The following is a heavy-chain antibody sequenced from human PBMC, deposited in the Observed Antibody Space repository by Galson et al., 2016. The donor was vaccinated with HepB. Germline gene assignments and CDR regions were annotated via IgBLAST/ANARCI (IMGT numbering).Heavy chain of an antibody. V-gene: IGHV3-21*01. CDR2: ITSSSSYI. CDR1: GFTFSNYN. J-gene: IGHJ3*02. D-gene: IGHD1-14*01. CDR3: ARSRVRRPGVRTENDALEI. Sequence: SLRLSCAASGFTFSNYNINWVRQAPGKGLEWVSSITSSSSYIYYADSVKGRFTISRDNAKNSLYLQLNSLRVEDTAVYYCARSRVRRPGVRTENDALEIWGQGAMVTVSS.